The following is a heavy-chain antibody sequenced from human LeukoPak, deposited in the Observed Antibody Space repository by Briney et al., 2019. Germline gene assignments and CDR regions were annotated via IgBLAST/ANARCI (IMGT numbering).Heavy chain of an antibody. J-gene: IGHJ4*02. V-gene: IGHV3-23*01. D-gene: IGHD4-17*01. Sequence: GGSLRLSCAASGFTLSSYSMNWVRQAPGKGLEWVSAISGSGGSTYYADSVKGRFTISRDNSKNTLYLQMNSLRAEDTAVYYCAKASRNYGDYDFSHWGQGTLVTVSS. CDR2: ISGSGGST. CDR1: GFTLSSYS. CDR3: AKASRNYGDYDFSH.